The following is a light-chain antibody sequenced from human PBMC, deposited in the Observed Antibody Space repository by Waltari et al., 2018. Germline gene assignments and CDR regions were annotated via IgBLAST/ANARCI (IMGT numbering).Light chain of an antibody. CDR1: PSISSSF. V-gene: IGKV3-20*01. CDR3: HQYGISPPFT. J-gene: IGKJ3*01. CDR2: DTF. Sequence: EIVLTQSPATLSLSPGERATLSCRASPSISSSFLPWYQQKPGQAPRLLIYDTFSRALGIPDRFSGSGSGTDFTLTISRLEPEDFAVYYCHQYGISPPFTFGPGTRVEI.